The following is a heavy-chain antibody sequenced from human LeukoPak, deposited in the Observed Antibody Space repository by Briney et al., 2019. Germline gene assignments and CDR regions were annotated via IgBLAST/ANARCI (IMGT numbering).Heavy chain of an antibody. V-gene: IGHV1-2*02. D-gene: IGHD1-26*01. Sequence: ASVKVSCKASGYTFTGYYMHWVRQAPGQGLEWMGWINPNSGGTNYAQKFRGRVTMTRDTSISTAYMELSRLRSDDTAVYYCARVGAWQLLGSIDYWGQGTLVTVSS. CDR1: GYTFTGYY. CDR2: INPNSGGT. J-gene: IGHJ4*02. CDR3: ARVGAWQLLGSIDY.